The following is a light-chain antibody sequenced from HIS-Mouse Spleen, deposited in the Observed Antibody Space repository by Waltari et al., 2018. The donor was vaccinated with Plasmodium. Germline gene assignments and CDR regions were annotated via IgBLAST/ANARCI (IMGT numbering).Light chain of an antibody. CDR3: CSYAGSYTWV. CDR1: SSDVGGYNY. V-gene: IGLV2-11*01. Sequence: QSALTQPRSVSGSPGQSVTIPCTGPSSDVGGYNYVHWYQQHPGKAPKLMIYDVSKRPSGVPDRFSGSKSGNTASLTISGLQAEDEADYYCCSYAGSYTWVFGGGTKLTVL. CDR2: DVS. J-gene: IGLJ3*02.